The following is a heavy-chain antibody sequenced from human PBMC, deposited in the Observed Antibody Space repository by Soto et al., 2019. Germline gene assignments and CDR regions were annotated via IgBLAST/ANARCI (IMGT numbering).Heavy chain of an antibody. CDR2: IYYSGST. J-gene: IGHJ4*02. CDR3: ARDLSLDS. CDR1: GGSVSSFIYY. D-gene: IGHD3-22*01. Sequence: PSDTLSLTCTVSGGSVSSFIYYWSWIRQPPGKGLEWIGYIYYSGSTNYNPSLKSRVTMSVDTSKNQFSLKLSSVTAADTAVYYCARDLSLDSWGQGTLVTVSS. V-gene: IGHV4-61*01.